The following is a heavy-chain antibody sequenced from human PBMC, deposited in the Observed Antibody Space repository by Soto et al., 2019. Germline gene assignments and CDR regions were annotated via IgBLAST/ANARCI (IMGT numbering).Heavy chain of an antibody. CDR3: ARDSFRDTGMAYYYCGMDV. J-gene: IGHJ6*02. CDR1: GGSINSGGYY. CDR2: IYYIGST. V-gene: IGHV4-31*03. Sequence: SETLSLTCTVSGGSINSGGYYWTWIRQHPGKGLEWIGYIYYIGSTYYNPSLKSRVTISVDTSKNQFSLKLSSVTAADTAVYYCARDSFRDTGMAYYYCGMDVWGRGTTVTVSS. D-gene: IGHD5-18*01.